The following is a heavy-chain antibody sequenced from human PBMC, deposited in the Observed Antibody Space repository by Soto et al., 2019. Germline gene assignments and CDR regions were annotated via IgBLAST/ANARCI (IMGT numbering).Heavy chain of an antibody. CDR2: INAGNGNT. CDR1: GYTFTSYA. D-gene: IGHD3-10*01. J-gene: IGHJ4*02. V-gene: IGHV1-3*01. Sequence: QVQLVRSGAEVKKPGASVKVSCKASGYTFTSYAMHWVRQAPGQRLEWMGWINAGNGNTKYSQKFQGRVTITRDTSASTAYMELSSLRSEDTAVYYCARDRVRGVSGSFDYWGQGTLVTVSS. CDR3: ARDRVRGVSGSFDY.